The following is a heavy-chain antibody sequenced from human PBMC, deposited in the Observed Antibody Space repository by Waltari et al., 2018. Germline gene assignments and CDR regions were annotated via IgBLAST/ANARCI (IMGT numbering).Heavy chain of an antibody. CDR1: GGSISSSSYY. J-gene: IGHJ4*02. V-gene: IGHV4-39*07. CDR2: IYYSGST. Sequence: QLQLQESGPGLVKPSETLSLTCTVSGGSISSSSYYWGWIRQPPGKGLEWIGSIYYSGSTYYNPSLKSRVTISVDTSKNQFSLKLSSVTAADTAVYYCARGNQSAPRYYDSSGYVLDYWGQGTLVTVSS. D-gene: IGHD3-22*01. CDR3: ARGNQSAPRYYDSSGYVLDY.